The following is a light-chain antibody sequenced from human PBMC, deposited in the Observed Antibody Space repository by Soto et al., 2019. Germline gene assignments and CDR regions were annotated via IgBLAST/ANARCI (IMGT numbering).Light chain of an antibody. J-gene: IGLJ2*01. CDR2: SNN. Sequence: QSVLTQPPSASGTPGQRVTISCSGSSSNIGSNTVNWYQQLPGTAPKLLIYSNNQQPSGVPDRFSGSKSGTSAALAIRGLQSEEEVDYYCAAWDDSLNGHVVFGGGTKLTVL. CDR1: SSNIGSNT. CDR3: AAWDDSLNGHVV. V-gene: IGLV1-44*01.